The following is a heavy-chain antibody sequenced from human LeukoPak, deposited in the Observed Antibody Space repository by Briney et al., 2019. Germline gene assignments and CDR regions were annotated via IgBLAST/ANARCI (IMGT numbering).Heavy chain of an antibody. CDR2: ISSSSSYI. CDR1: GFTFSSYA. V-gene: IGHV3-21*01. CDR3: ARGKTMVVIPDAFDI. D-gene: IGHD4-23*01. J-gene: IGHJ3*02. Sequence: PGGSLRLSCAASGFTFSSYAMSWVRQAPGKGLEWVSSISSSSSYIYYADSVKGRFTISRDNAKNSLYLQMNSLRAEDTAVYYCARGKTMVVIPDAFDIWGQGTMVTVSS.